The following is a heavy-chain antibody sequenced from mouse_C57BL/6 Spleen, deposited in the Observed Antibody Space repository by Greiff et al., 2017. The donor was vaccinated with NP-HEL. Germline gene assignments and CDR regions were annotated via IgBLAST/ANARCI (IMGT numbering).Heavy chain of an antibody. D-gene: IGHD1-1*01. CDR3: AIEELLRGWFAD. V-gene: IGHV1-20*01. CDR1: GYSFTGYF. J-gene: IGHJ3*01. CDR2: INPYNGDT. Sequence: EVQLQQSGPELVKPGDSVKISCKASGYSFTGYFMNWVMQSHGKSLEWIGRINPYNGDTFYNQKFKGTATLTVDKSSSTAHMELRSLTSEDSAVYSCAIEELLRGWFADWGQGTLVTVSA.